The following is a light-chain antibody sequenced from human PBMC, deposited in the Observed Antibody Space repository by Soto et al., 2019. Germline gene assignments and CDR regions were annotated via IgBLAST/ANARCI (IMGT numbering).Light chain of an antibody. Sequence: QSALTQPPSVSGSPGQSVTISCTGTSTDFVSYNRVSWYQHPPGTAPKLIIYEASNRPSGVPDRFSGSKSGNTASLTISGLQAADEADYYCSLYTSETTCVFGTATKLTV. V-gene: IGLV2-18*01. CDR2: EAS. J-gene: IGLJ1*01. CDR1: STDFVSYNR. CDR3: SLYTSETTCV.